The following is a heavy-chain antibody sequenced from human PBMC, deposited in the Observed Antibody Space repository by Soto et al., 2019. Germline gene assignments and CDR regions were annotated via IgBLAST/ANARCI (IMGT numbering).Heavy chain of an antibody. Sequence: GSLGLSCAASGFTFSGSAMHWVRQASGKGLEWVGRIRSKANSYATAYAASVKGRFTISRDDSKNTAYLQMNSLKTEDTAVYYCTSLEYFDWLLFGYWGQGTLVTVSS. CDR2: IRSKANSYAT. CDR3: TSLEYFDWLLFGY. J-gene: IGHJ4*02. CDR1: GFTFSGSA. D-gene: IGHD3-9*01. V-gene: IGHV3-73*01.